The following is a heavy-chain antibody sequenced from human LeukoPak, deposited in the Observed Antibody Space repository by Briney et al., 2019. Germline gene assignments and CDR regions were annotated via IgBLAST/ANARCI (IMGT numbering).Heavy chain of an antibody. CDR3: ATSNSGYDWEMWFDP. V-gene: IGHV4-39*07. Sequence: SETLSLTCTVSGGSISSSSYYWGWIRQPPGKGLEWIGSIYYSGSTYYNPSLKSRVTISVHTSKNQFSLKLSSVTAADTAVYYCATSNSGYDWEMWFDPWGQGTLVTVSS. J-gene: IGHJ5*02. D-gene: IGHD5-12*01. CDR1: GGSISSSSYY. CDR2: IYYSGST.